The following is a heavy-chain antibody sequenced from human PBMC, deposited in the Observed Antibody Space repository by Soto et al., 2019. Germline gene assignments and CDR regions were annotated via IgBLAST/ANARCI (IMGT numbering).Heavy chain of an antibody. V-gene: IGHV3-23*01. J-gene: IGHJ4*02. CDR3: AKDNRYGDYFGSGGFDY. D-gene: IGHD4-17*01. CDR2: ISGSGGST. CDR1: GFTFSSYA. Sequence: GGSLRLSCAASGFTFSSYAMSWVRQAPGKGLEWVSAISGSGGSTYYADSVKGRFTISRDNSKNTLYLPMNSLRAEDTAVYYCAKDNRYGDYFGSGGFDYWGQGTLVTVSS.